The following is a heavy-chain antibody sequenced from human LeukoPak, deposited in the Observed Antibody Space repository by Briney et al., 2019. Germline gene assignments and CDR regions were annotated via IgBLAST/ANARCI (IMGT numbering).Heavy chain of an antibody. J-gene: IGHJ4*02. Sequence: PGGSLRLSCAASGFTFNNYGMHWVRQAPGKGLEWVAVISYDGPNKYYADSVKGRFTISRDNSKNTQYLQMNSLRAEDTAVYYCARVVPPTDYGSGSYFWDPYYFDYWGQGTLVTVSS. CDR2: ISYDGPNK. CDR3: ARVVPPTDYGSGSYFWDPYYFDY. V-gene: IGHV3-30*03. CDR1: GFTFNNYG. D-gene: IGHD3-10*01.